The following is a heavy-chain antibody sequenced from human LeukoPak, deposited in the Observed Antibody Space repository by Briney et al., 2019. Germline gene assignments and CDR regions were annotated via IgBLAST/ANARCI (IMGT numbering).Heavy chain of an antibody. CDR3: AREWSAFDF. V-gene: IGHV3-33*01. CDR1: GFTCTSYA. J-gene: IGHJ3*01. Sequence: GGSLRLSCAASGFTCTSYAMHWVRQAPGKGLEWVAVAWQHGTGTAYADSVKGRFTISRDNSKNTLFLQMDSLRAEDTAIYYCAREWSAFDFWGQGTMVTVSS. D-gene: IGHD2-15*01. CDR2: AWQHGTGT.